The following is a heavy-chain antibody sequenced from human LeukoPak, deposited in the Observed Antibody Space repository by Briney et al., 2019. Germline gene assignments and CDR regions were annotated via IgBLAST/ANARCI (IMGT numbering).Heavy chain of an antibody. D-gene: IGHD3-16*01. CDR1: GFTFSSYL. CDR3: AKSSTARGGDDH. CDR2: IKQDESEK. V-gene: IGHV3-7*01. J-gene: IGHJ4*02. Sequence: GGSLRLSCAASGFTFSSYLMSWVRQAPGKGLEWVANIKQDESEKYYMDSVKGRFTISRDNAKNSLYLQMNSLRAEDTAVYYCAKSSTARGGDDHWGQGTLVTVSS.